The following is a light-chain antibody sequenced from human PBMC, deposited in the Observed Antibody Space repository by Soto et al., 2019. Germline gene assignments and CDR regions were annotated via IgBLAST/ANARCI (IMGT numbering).Light chain of an antibody. CDR2: GAS. V-gene: IGKV3-15*01. Sequence: EVVMTHSPDTLSVSPWETATLSCRASQSVSGNLAWYQQKLGQAPRLLIYGASARATGISARFSGSGSGTEFTLTISSLQSEDFAIYYCQQYNNWPRTFGQGTKVDIK. J-gene: IGKJ1*01. CDR3: QQYNNWPRT. CDR1: QSVSGN.